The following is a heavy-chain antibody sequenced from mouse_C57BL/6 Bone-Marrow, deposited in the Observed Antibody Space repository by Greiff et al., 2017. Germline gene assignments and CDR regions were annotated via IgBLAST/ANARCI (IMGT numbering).Heavy chain of an antibody. CDR2: IDPSDSYT. J-gene: IGHJ4*01. CDR3: ARPRYYGSRRNAMDY. D-gene: IGHD1-1*01. V-gene: IGHV1-59*01. CDR1: GYTFTSYW. Sequence: QVQLQQPGAELVRPGTSVKLSCKASGYTFTSYWMHWVKQRPGQGLEWIGVIDPSDSYTNYNQKFKGKATLTVDTSSSTAYMQLSSLTSEDSAVYYCARPRYYGSRRNAMDYWGQGTSVTVSS.